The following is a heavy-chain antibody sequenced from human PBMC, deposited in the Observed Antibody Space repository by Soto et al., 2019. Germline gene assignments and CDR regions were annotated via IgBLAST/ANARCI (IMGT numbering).Heavy chain of an antibody. V-gene: IGHV3-30-3*01. CDR3: ARDNRITGIVAETDL. J-gene: IGHJ5*02. Sequence: PGGSLRLSCAASGFSFSDHAMHWVRRAPGKGLEWVALVAHDGTSKYYAGSVKGRFTISSDKSSNTLFLQMDSLDTEDTAVYYCARDNRITGIVAETDLWGRGTLVTVSS. CDR1: GFSFSDHA. CDR2: VAHDGTSK. D-gene: IGHD1-20*01.